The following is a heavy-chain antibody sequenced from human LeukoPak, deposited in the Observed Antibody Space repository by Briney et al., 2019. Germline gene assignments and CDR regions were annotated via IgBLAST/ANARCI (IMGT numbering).Heavy chain of an antibody. V-gene: IGHV3-43*01. CDR2: ISWNGASR. D-gene: IGHD3-10*01. CDR1: GFAFDDYT. Sequence: PGESLRLSCAASGFAFDDYTMHWVRQAPGKGLDWVSLISWNGASRYYADSVEGRFTISRDNSRNSLYLQMNSLRSEDSAFYYCAKGLIRGINIPPVFDYWGQGTLVTVSS. J-gene: IGHJ4*01. CDR3: AKGLIRGINIPPVFDY.